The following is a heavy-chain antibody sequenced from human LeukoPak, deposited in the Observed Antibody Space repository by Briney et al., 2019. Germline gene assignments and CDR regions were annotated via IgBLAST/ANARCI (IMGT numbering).Heavy chain of an antibody. D-gene: IGHD3-3*01. V-gene: IGHV4-59*01. CDR1: GGSISSYY. Sequence: PSETLSLTCTVSGGSISSYYWSWIRQPPGKGLEWIGYIYYSGSTNYNPSLKSRVTISVDTSKNQFSLKLSSVTAADTAVYYCARVRNYDFWSGYSSGYYYYMDVWGKGTTVTVSS. J-gene: IGHJ6*03. CDR3: ARVRNYDFWSGYSSGYYYYMDV. CDR2: IYYSGST.